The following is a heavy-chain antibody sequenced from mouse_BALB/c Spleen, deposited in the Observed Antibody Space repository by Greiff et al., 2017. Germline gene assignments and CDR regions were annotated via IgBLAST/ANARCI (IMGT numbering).Heavy chain of an antibody. V-gene: IGHV1-9*01. CDR1: GYTFSSYW. D-gene: IGHD2-4*01. CDR2: ILPGSGST. J-gene: IGHJ3*01. Sequence: VQLQQSGAELMKPGASVKISCKATGYTFSSYWIEWVKQRPGHGLEWIGEILPGSGSTNYNEKFKGKATFTADTSSNTAYMQLSSLTSEDSAVYYCARFPYDYDEAWFAYWGQGTLVTVSA. CDR3: ARFPYDYDEAWFAY.